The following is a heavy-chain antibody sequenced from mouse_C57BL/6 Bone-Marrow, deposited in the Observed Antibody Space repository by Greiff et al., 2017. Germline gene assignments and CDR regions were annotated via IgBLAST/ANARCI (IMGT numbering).Heavy chain of an antibody. D-gene: IGHD5-1*01. V-gene: IGHV14-4*01. CDR1: GFTFNGDY. CDR3: ASEEVVPTWFDY. J-gene: IGHJ2*01. CDR2: IDPGSGST. Sequence: EVQLQQPGAELVKPGASVKMSCTASGFTFNGDYMPWVKQRPEQGLEWIGWIDPGSGSTDYAAKFQGKATITEDTSSITAYLQLSSLTSEDSAVYYCASEEVVPTWFDYGGQGTTLAVS.